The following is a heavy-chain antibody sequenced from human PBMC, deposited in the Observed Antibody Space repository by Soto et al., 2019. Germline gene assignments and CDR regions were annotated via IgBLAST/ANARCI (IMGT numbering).Heavy chain of an antibody. CDR1: GFTFSSYE. CDR3: ASFMIVVVSDAFDI. Sequence: LRLSCAASGFTFSSYEMNWVRQAPGKGLEWVSYISSSGSTIYYADSVKGRFTISRDNAKNSLYLQMNSLRAEDTAVYYCASFMIVVVSDAFDIWGQGTMVTVSS. CDR2: ISSSGSTI. V-gene: IGHV3-48*03. J-gene: IGHJ3*02. D-gene: IGHD3-22*01.